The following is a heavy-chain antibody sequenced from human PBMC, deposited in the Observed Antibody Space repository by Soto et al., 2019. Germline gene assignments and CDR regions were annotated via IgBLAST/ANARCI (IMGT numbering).Heavy chain of an antibody. J-gene: IGHJ6*02. CDR1: GYTFTGYY. CDR3: ARAKGKDIVLNRLYGMDV. Sequence: ASVKVSCKASGYTFTGYYMHWVRQAPGQGLEWMGWINPNSGGTNYAQKFQGRVTMTRDTSISTAYMELSRLRSDDTAVYYCARAKGKDIVLNRLYGMDVWGQGTTVTVSS. V-gene: IGHV1-2*02. CDR2: INPNSGGT. D-gene: IGHD2-8*01.